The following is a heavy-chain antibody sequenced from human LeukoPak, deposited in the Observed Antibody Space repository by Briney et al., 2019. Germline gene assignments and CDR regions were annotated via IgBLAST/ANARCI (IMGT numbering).Heavy chain of an antibody. CDR1: GYTFTGYY. J-gene: IGHJ3*02. D-gene: IGHD2-15*01. CDR2: INPNSGGT. V-gene: IGHV1-2*02. CDR3: ARDHRYCSGGSCYSDAFDI. Sequence: ASVKVSCKTSGYTFTGYYMHWVRQAPGQGLEWMGWINPNSGGTNYAQKFQGRVTMTRDTSISTAYMELSRLRSDDTAVYYCARDHRYCSGGSCYSDAFDIWGQGTMVTVSS.